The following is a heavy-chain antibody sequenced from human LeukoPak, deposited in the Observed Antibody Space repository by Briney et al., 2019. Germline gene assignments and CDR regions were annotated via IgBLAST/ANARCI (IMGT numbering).Heavy chain of an antibody. J-gene: IGHJ4*02. V-gene: IGHV1-24*01. CDR2: FDPEDGET. D-gene: IGHD3-10*01. Sequence: GASVKVSCKASGYTFTGYYMHWVRQAPGKGLEWMGGFDPEDGETIYAQKFQGRVTMTEDTSTDTAYMELSSLRSEDTAVYYCATNPLWFGELLYESDYWGQGTLVTVSS. CDR1: GYTFTGYY. CDR3: ATNPLWFGELLYESDY.